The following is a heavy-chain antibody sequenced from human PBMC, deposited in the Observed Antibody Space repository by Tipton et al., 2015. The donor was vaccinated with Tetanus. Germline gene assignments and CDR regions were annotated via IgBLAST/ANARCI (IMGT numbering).Heavy chain of an antibody. J-gene: IGHJ6*02. CDR3: ARSGYYSRAYYHYRMDV. D-gene: IGHD3-9*01. Sequence: TLSLTCSVSRGSVRSGDYSWNWIRQPPGKGLEWLAYVSNSGRTNSNYFLKDRITISQDRSKNQFSLKLTSVTAADTAVYYCARSGYYSRAYYHYRMDVWGQGTTVSVSS. CDR2: VSNSGRT. V-gene: IGHV4-61*08. CDR1: RGSVRSGDYS.